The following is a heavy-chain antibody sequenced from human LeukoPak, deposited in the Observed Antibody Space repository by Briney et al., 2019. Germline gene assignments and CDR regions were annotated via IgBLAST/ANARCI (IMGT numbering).Heavy chain of an antibody. CDR3: ARSGYSSGWYLGGLDY. CDR2: IYYSGST. D-gene: IGHD6-19*01. J-gene: IGHJ4*02. Sequence: SETPSLTCTVSGGSISNYYWSWIRQPPGKGLEWIGYIYYSGSTNYNPSLKSRVTISVDTSKNQFSLKLSSVTAADTAVYYCARSGYSSGWYLGGLDYWGQGTLVTVSS. V-gene: IGHV4-59*01. CDR1: GGSISNYY.